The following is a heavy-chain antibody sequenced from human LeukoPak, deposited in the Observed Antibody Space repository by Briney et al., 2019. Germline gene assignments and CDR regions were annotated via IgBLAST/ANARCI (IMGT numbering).Heavy chain of an antibody. D-gene: IGHD3-9*01. J-gene: IGHJ4*02. CDR1: GFTSSSYG. CDR2: ISSSSSYI. V-gene: IGHV3-21*01. Sequence: PGGSLRLSCAASGFTSSSYGMHWVRQAPGKGLEWVSSISSSSSYIYYADSVKGRFTISRDNAKNSLYLQMNSLRAEDTAVYYCARGGYDILTGSGYDYWGQGTLVTVSS. CDR3: ARGGYDILTGSGYDY.